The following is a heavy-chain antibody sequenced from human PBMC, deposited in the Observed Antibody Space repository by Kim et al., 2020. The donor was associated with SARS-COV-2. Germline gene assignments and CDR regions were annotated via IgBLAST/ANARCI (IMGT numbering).Heavy chain of an antibody. J-gene: IGHJ6*02. CDR1: GYSFTSYW. V-gene: IGHV5-10-1*01. D-gene: IGHD3-9*01. CDR3: ARRGVYDILTGYPYYYYYGMDV. CDR2: IDPSDSYT. Sequence: GESLKISCKGSGYSFTSYWISWVRQMPGKGLEWMGRIDPSDSYTNYSPSFQGHVTISADKSISTAYLQWSSLKASDTAMYYCARRGVYDILTGYPYYYYYGMDVWGQGTTVTVSS.